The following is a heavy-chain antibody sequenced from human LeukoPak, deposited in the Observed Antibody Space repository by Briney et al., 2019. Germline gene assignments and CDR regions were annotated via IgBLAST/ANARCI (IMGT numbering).Heavy chain of an antibody. D-gene: IGHD4-17*01. J-gene: IGHJ6*02. V-gene: IGHV4-31*03. CDR1: GGSISSGDYY. CDR2: IYYSGST. CDR3: ASARNGDYLEVHYYYGMDV. Sequence: SETLSLTCTVSGGSISSGDYYWSWIRRHPGKGLEWFGFIYYSGSTYYNPSLQSRATISVDTSKNQFSLKLNSVTAADTAVYYCASARNGDYLEVHYYYGMDVWGQGTTVTVSS.